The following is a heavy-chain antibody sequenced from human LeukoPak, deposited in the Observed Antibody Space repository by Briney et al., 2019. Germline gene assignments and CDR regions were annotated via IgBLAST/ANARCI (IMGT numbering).Heavy chain of an antibody. CDR3: ARTTFYHDSGSPRPTYYFDY. Sequence: GGSLRLSCAVSGFTFSDYSMSWIRQAPGKGLEWISDISDTAKTIHYADSVRGRFTISRDNAKNSLYLQMNSLRAEDTAVYYCARTTFYHDSGSPRPTYYFDYWGQGTLVTVSS. CDR1: GFTFSDYS. V-gene: IGHV3-11*04. CDR2: ISDTAKTI. D-gene: IGHD3-10*01. J-gene: IGHJ4*02.